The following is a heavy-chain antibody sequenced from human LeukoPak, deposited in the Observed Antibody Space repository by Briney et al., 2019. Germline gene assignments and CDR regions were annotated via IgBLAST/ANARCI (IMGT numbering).Heavy chain of an antibody. CDR3: AKLKPSGRKAYYDFWSGYFYVEYFQH. Sequence: PGGSLRLSCAASGFTFSSYAMSWVRQAPGKGLEWVSAISGSGGSTYYADSVKGRFTISRDSSKNTLYLQMNSLRAEDTAVYYCAKLKPSGRKAYYDFWSGYFYVEYFQHWGQGTLVTVSS. D-gene: IGHD3-3*01. CDR2: ISGSGGST. J-gene: IGHJ1*01. V-gene: IGHV3-23*01. CDR1: GFTFSSYA.